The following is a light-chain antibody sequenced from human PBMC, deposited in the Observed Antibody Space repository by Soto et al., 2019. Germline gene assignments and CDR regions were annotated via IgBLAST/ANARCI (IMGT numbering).Light chain of an antibody. J-gene: IGLJ2*01. CDR3: ESWDDSLSGVV. CDR2: RAN. CDR1: NSNVGSYY. Sequence: QSVLTQPPSASGTPGQRVTISCSGSNSNVGSYYVYWYQQLPGTAPKLLIYRANQRPSGVPDRFSGSKSGTSASLAISGLRSEDEADYYCESWDDSLSGVVSGGGTKLTVL. V-gene: IGLV1-47*01.